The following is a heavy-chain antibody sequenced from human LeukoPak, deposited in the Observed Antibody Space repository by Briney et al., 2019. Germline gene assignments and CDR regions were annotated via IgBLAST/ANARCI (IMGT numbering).Heavy chain of an antibody. J-gene: IGHJ4*02. CDR1: GGSFSGYY. CDR3: ARGLVVVPAAIRIGGFDY. CDR2: INHSGST. D-gene: IGHD2-2*01. V-gene: IGHV4-34*01. Sequence: SETLSLTCAVYGGSFSGYYWSWLRQPPGKGLEWIGEINHSGSTNYNPSLTSRVTISVDTSKDKFALKLGSVTAADRAVYYCARGLVVVPAAIRIGGFDYWGQGTLVTVSS.